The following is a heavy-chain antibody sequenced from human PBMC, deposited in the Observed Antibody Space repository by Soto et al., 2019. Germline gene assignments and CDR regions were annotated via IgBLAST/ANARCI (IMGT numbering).Heavy chain of an antibody. J-gene: IGHJ6*02. Sequence: GESLKISCKGSGYSFTTYWIGWVRQMPGKGLEWMGIIYPGDSDTRYSPSFQGQVTISADKSISTAYLQWSSLKASDTAMYYFARRQKYSCGYRYLDDWGQGTTVTVSS. D-gene: IGHD6-19*01. CDR2: IYPGDSDT. V-gene: IGHV5-51*01. CDR1: GYSFTTYW. CDR3: ARRQKYSCGYRYLDD.